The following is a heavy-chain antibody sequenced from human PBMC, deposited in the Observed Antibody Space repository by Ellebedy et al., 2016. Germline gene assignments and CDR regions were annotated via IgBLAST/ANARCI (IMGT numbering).Heavy chain of an antibody. Sequence: GESLKISCAASGFTFSSYWMHWVRQAPGKGLVWVSRINSDGSSTSYADSVKGRFTISRDNAKNTLYLQMNSLRAEDTAVYYCARGDITIFGNNYDYYYYYGMDVWGQGTTVTVSS. CDR3: ARGDITIFGNNYDYYYYYGMDV. V-gene: IGHV3-74*01. J-gene: IGHJ6*02. D-gene: IGHD3-3*01. CDR2: INSDGSST. CDR1: GFTFSSYW.